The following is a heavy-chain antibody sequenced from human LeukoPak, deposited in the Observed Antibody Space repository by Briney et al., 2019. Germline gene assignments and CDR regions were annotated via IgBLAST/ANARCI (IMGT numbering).Heavy chain of an antibody. CDR2: IYYSGST. D-gene: IGHD3-16*01. Sequence: SETLSLTCTVSGGSISSSSYYWGWIRQPPGKGLEWIGSIYYSGSTYYNPSLKSRFTISVDTSKNQFSLNLSSVTAADTAVYYCARKVGGGGAFDIWGQGTMVTVSS. V-gene: IGHV4-39*01. CDR1: GGSISSSSYY. J-gene: IGHJ3*02. CDR3: ARKVGGGGAFDI.